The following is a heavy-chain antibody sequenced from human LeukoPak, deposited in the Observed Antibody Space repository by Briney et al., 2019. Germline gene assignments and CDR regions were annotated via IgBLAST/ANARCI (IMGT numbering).Heavy chain of an antibody. V-gene: IGHV3-21*01. CDR3: ARSSSAGGCYFEY. CDR1: GFTFSTAT. J-gene: IGHJ4*02. Sequence: GGSLRLSCAASGFTFSTATMNWVRQAPGKGLEWVSSISSSSGYINYADSVKGRFTISRDNAKNSLYLQMKSMRGEDTAVYYCARSSSAGGCYFEYWGKGTLVTVSS. CDR2: ISSSSGYI. D-gene: IGHD1-26*01.